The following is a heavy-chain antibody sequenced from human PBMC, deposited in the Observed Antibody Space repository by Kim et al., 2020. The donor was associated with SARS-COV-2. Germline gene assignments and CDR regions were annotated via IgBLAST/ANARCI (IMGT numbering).Heavy chain of an antibody. V-gene: IGHV4-59*01. D-gene: IGHD3-10*01. J-gene: IGHJ5*02. CDR3: ARDQTYYYGSGSYFPLVT. Sequence: KSRVTISVDTSKNQFSLKLSSVTAADTAVYYCARDQTYYYGSGSYFPLVTWGQGTLVTVSS.